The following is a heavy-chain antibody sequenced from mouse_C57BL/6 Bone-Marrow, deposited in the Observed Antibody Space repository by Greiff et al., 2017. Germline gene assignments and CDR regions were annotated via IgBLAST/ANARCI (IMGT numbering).Heavy chain of an antibody. CDR2: IHPNSGST. CDR1: GYTFTSYW. J-gene: IGHJ4*01. CDR3: ARNDVDYAMDY. D-gene: IGHD2-1*01. V-gene: IGHV1-64*01. Sequence: QVQLQQPGAELVKPGASVKLSCKASGYTFTSYWMHWVKQRPGQGLEWIGMIHPNSGSTNYNEKFKSKATLTVDKSSSTAYMQLSSLTSEDSAVYYCARNDVDYAMDYWGQGTSVTVSS.